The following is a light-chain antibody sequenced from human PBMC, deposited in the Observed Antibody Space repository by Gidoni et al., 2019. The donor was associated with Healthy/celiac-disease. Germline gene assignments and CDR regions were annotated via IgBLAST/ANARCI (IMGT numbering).Light chain of an antibody. J-gene: IGKJ2*01. CDR1: QSVSSN. CDR2: SAS. Sequence: ELVMRQSPATLSVSPGERAPLSCRASQSVSSNLAWYQQKPGQAPRLLIYSASTRATGIPARFSGSWSGTEFTLTISSLQSEDFAVYYCQQYNNWPPMYTFGQGTKLEIK. CDR3: QQYNNWPPMYT. V-gene: IGKV3-15*01.